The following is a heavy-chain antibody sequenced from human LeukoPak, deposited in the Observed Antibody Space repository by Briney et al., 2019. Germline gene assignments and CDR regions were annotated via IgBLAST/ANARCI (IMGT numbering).Heavy chain of an antibody. CDR1: GYTFTSYG. Sequence: ASVKVSCKASGYTFTSYGISWVRQAPGQGLEWMGWISAYNGNTNYAQKLQGRVTMTTDTSTSTAYMELRSLRSDDTAVYYCARDNRDCSGGSCYSVYYYYYMDVWGKGTTVTVSS. D-gene: IGHD2-15*01. CDR3: ARDNRDCSGGSCYSVYYYYYMDV. J-gene: IGHJ6*03. CDR2: ISAYNGNT. V-gene: IGHV1-18*01.